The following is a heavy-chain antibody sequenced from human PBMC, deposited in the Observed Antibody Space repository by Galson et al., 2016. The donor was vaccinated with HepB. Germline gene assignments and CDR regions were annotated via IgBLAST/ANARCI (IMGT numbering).Heavy chain of an antibody. V-gene: IGHV4-39*07. CDR2: IFYTGST. Sequence: SETLSLTCTVSGGSVNSGRDYWGWNRQSPGKGLEWIASIFYTGSTYFNPSLKSRVSMSVDMSKNQLSLKLSSVTAADTAVYYCARDARKYVEGGSYYYYAMDVWGRGTTVTVSS. CDR1: GGSVNSGRDY. D-gene: IGHD3-16*01. J-gene: IGHJ6*04. CDR3: ARDARKYVEGGSYYYYAMDV.